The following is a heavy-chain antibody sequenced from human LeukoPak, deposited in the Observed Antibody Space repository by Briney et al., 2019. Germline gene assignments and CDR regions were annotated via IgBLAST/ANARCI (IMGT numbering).Heavy chain of an antibody. CDR2: VFYSGSP. Sequence: ASETLSLTCSVSGGSMSANSYYWGWIRRPPGKGLEWIGSVFYSGSPYYNPSFKSRLTISVDTSKNQFSLRLTSVTAADTAVYYCARNNSVVRGALDYWGQGILVTVSS. V-gene: IGHV4-39*01. CDR3: ARNNSVVRGALDY. J-gene: IGHJ4*01. D-gene: IGHD3-10*01. CDR1: GGSMSANSYY.